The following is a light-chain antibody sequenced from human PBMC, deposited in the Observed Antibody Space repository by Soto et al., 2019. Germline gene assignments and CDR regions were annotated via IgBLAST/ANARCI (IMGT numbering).Light chain of an antibody. CDR1: QGIGST. Sequence: EIVMTQSPATLSVSPGERATLSCRASQGIGSTLAWYQQKPGQTPRLLIYGASTRATGVPARFSGSGSGTEFTLTIHSLQSEDFAVYYCQRYNNWPITFGGGTKV. CDR2: GAS. J-gene: IGKJ4*01. CDR3: QRYNNWPIT. V-gene: IGKV3-15*01.